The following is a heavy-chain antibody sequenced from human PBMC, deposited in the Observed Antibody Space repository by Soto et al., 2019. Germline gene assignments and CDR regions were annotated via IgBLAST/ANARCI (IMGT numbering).Heavy chain of an antibody. CDR1: GLTFSNYA. CDR3: AKNQERELPRVIDF. Sequence: LRLSCATSGLTFSNYAMSWVRQAPGGGLEWVSSMSGSSSTTYYADSVRGRFTISGDRSKNTLYLQMSSLRAEDTALYYCAKNQERELPRVIDFWGQGTLVTVSS. V-gene: IGHV3-23*01. D-gene: IGHD1-7*01. J-gene: IGHJ4*02. CDR2: MSGSSSTT.